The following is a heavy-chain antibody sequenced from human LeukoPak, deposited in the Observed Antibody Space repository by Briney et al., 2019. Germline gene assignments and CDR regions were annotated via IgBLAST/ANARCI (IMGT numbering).Heavy chain of an antibody. CDR2: INPNSGGT. CDR3: ARSGLRLGELSHQRHWFDP. J-gene: IGHJ5*02. CDR1: GYTFTGYY. V-gene: IGHV1-2*02. Sequence: ASVKVSCKASGYTFTGYYMHWVRQAPGQGLEWMGWINPNSGGTNYAQKFQGRVTMTRDTSISTAYMELSRLRSDDTAVYYCARSGLRLGELSHQRHWFDPWGQGTLVTVSS. D-gene: IGHD3-16*02.